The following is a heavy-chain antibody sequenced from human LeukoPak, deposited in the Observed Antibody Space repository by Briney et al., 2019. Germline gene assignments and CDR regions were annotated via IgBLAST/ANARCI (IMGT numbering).Heavy chain of an antibody. V-gene: IGHV4-59*01. CDR1: GGSISSYY. D-gene: IGHD1-26*01. Sequence: SETLSLTCTVSGGSISSYYWSWIRQPPGKGLEWIGYIYYTGSTNYNPSFKSRVTISVDTSKNQFSLKLSSVTAADTAVYYCARDGISGSYYAEYFQHWGQGTLVTVSS. CDR3: ARDGISGSYYAEYFQH. CDR2: IYYTGST. J-gene: IGHJ1*01.